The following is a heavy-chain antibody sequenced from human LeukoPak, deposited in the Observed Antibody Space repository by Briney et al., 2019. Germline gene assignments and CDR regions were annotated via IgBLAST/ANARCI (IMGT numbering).Heavy chain of an antibody. CDR2: IYYSGST. CDR3: AKRGYYDTWFDY. D-gene: IGHD3-22*01. CDR1: GGSISSGSYY. V-gene: IGHV4-39*01. Sequence: PSGTLSLTCAVSGGSISSGSYYWGWIRQPPGKGLEWIGSIYYSGSTYYNPSLKSRVTISVDTSKNQFSLKLSSVTAADTAVYYCAKRGYYDTWFDYWGQGTLVTVSS. J-gene: IGHJ4*02.